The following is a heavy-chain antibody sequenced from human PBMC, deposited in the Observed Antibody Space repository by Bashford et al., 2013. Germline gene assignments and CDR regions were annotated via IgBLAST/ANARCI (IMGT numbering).Heavy chain of an antibody. D-gene: IGHD2-15*01. Sequence: ASVKVSCKASGYTFTGYYMHWVRQAPGQGLEWMGRINPNSGGTNYAQKFQGRVTMTRDTSISTAYMELSRLRSDDTAVYYCARGAGYCSGGSCYGGYFQHWGQGTLVTVSS. J-gene: IGHJ1*01. CDR3: ARGAGYCSGGSCYGGYFQH. CDR1: GYTFTGYY. CDR2: INPNSGGT. V-gene: IGHV1-2*06.